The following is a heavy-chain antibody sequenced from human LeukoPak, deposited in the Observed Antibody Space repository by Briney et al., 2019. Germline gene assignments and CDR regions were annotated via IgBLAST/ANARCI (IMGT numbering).Heavy chain of an antibody. CDR2: IYSGGST. CDR3: ARDCSSTSCYYDAFDI. D-gene: IGHD2-2*01. J-gene: IGHJ3*02. V-gene: IGHV3-53*01. Sequence: GGSLRLSCAASGFTVSSNYMSWVRQAPGKGLEWVSVIYSGGSTYYADSVKGRFTISRDNSKNTLYLQMNSLRAEDTAVYYCARDCSSTSCYYDAFDIWGQGTMVTVSS. CDR1: GFTVSSNY.